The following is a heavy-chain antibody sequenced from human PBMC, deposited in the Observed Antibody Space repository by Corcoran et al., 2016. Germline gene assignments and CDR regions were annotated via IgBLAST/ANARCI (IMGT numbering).Heavy chain of an antibody. J-gene: IGHJ6*02. CDR3: ASEGVTRWGYGMDV. D-gene: IGHD3-10*01. Sequence: QLQLQESGPGLVKPSETLSLTCTVSGGSISSSSYYWGWIRQPPGKWMEWIGSIYYSGSTYYNPSLKRRVNISVDTSKNQFSLKLSSVTAADTAVYYCASEGVTRWGYGMDVWGQGTTVTVSS. V-gene: IGHV4-39*01. CDR2: IYYSGST. CDR1: GGSISSSSYY.